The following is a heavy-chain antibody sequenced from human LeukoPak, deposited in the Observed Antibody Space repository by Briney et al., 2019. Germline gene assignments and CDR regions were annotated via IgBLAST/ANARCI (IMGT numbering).Heavy chain of an antibody. V-gene: IGHV3-53*01. CDR3: AKEYTGTFSPFPSYFDN. J-gene: IGHJ4*02. Sequence: GGSLRLSCAASGFTVSSNYMSWVRQAPGKGLECVSVIYSGGNTYYADSVKGRFTISRDNSKNTLYLQMNSLRAEDTAIYYCAKEYTGTFSPFPSYFDNWGQGTLVTVSS. CDR1: GFTVSSNY. CDR2: IYSGGNT. D-gene: IGHD1-26*01.